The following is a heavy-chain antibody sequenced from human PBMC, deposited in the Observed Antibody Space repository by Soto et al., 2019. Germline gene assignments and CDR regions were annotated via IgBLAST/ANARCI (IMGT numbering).Heavy chain of an antibody. Sequence: GASVKVSCKASGYTFTSYGISWVRQAPGQGLEWMGWISAYNGNTNYAQKLQGRVTMTTDTSTSTAYMELRSLRSDDTAVYYCARDPQPRDIVVVPAAKWFDPWGQGTLVTVSS. CDR2: ISAYNGNT. J-gene: IGHJ5*02. CDR1: GYTFTSYG. CDR3: ARDPQPRDIVVVPAAKWFDP. V-gene: IGHV1-18*01. D-gene: IGHD2-2*01.